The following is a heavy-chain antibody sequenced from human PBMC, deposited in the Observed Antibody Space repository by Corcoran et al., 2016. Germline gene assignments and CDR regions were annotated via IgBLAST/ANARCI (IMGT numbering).Heavy chain of an antibody. J-gene: IGHJ2*01. D-gene: IGHD1-26*01. Sequence: QVQLQESGPGLVKPSETLSLTCTVSGGSLSSHYWSWIRQPPGKGLEYIGYMYYSGSTNYNPSLKSRVTISVDTSKNQFSLKLSSVIAADTAVYYWARGVGARAYWYFDLWGRGTLVTVSS. CDR3: ARGVGARAYWYFDL. CDR1: GGSLSSHY. CDR2: MYYSGST. V-gene: IGHV4-59*11.